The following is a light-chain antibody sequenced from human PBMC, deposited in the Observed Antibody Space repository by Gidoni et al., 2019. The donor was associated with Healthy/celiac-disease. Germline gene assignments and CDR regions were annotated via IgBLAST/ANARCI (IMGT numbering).Light chain of an antibody. CDR3: SSYTSSSTLV. V-gene: IGLV2-14*01. CDR2: EVS. Sequence: QFALTQPASVSASPGQPITISCTGTSSDVGGYNYVSWYQQHPGNAPKLMIYEVSNRPSGVSNRFSGSKSGNTASLTISGLQAEDEADYYCSSYTSSSTLVFGGGTKLTVL. CDR1: SSDVGGYNY. J-gene: IGLJ2*01.